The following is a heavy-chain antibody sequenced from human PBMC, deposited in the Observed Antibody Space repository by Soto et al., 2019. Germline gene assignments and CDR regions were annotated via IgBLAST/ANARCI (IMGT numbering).Heavy chain of an antibody. CDR2: IHYSGHS. Sequence: SETLSLTCTVSGGSISSGDYYWSWIRQHPGKGLEWIGHIHYSGHSYYNPSLKSRVTISVDTSKNHFSLKLNSVTAADTAVYSCARVKAVVTPTFDYWGQGALVTVS. CDR3: ARVKAVVTPTFDY. CDR1: GGSISSGDYY. D-gene: IGHD2-21*02. V-gene: IGHV4-31*03. J-gene: IGHJ4*02.